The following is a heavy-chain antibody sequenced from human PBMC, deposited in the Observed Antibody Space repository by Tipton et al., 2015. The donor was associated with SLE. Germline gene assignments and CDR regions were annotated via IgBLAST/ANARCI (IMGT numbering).Heavy chain of an antibody. CDR2: ITVYNGNT. CDR1: GYSFTSYA. Sequence: QLVQSGDEVKKPGASVKVSCQTSGYSFTSYAISWVRQAPGQGLEWMGWITVYNGNTKYGEKFQDRVTMTTDTSTNTAYMELRSLRSDDTAVYYCAREVYFDVWGRGTLVTVSS. J-gene: IGHJ2*01. CDR3: AREVYFDV. V-gene: IGHV1-18*01.